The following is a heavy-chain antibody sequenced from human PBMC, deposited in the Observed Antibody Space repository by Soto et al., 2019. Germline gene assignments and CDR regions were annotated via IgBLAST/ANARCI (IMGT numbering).Heavy chain of an antibody. V-gene: IGHV3-30-3*01. Sequence: GGSLRLCCADSGFTFSSYAMHWVRQAPGKGLEWVAVISYDGSNKYYADSVKGRFTISRDNSKNTLYLQMNSLRAEDTAVYYCARDRARYSSSMLDAFDIWGQGTMVTVSS. CDR1: GFTFSSYA. D-gene: IGHD6-6*01. CDR3: ARDRARYSSSMLDAFDI. CDR2: ISYDGSNK. J-gene: IGHJ3*02.